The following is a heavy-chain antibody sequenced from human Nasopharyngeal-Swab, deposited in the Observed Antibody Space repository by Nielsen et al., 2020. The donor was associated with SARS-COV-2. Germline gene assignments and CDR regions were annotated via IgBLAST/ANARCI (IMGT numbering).Heavy chain of an antibody. Sequence: ASVKVSCKASGYTFTSYGINWVRQATGQGLEWMGWMNPNSGNTGYAQKFQGRVTMTRNTSISTAYMGLSSLRSEDTAVYYCARGQSYDFWSGYYRLGLLFYYYGMDVWGQGTTVTVSS. CDR1: GYTFTSYG. CDR2: MNPNSGNT. V-gene: IGHV1-8*01. D-gene: IGHD3-3*01. CDR3: ARGQSYDFWSGYYRLGLLFYYYGMDV. J-gene: IGHJ6*02.